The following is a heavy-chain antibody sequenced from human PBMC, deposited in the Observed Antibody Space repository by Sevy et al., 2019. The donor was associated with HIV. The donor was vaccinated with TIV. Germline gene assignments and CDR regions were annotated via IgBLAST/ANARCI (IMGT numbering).Heavy chain of an antibody. CDR1: GFTFSSYA. J-gene: IGHJ4*02. CDR2: IMGKGSRT. V-gene: IGHV3-23*01. D-gene: IGHD5-18*01. CDR3: AKWGADTAMAAYSTSWYVDY. Sequence: GGSLRLSCAASGFTFSSYARSGVRRAPGKGLDGSSAIMGKGSRTYFADSVKGRFAFSRDNSKNTLYLQMNSLRAEDTAVYYCAKWGADTAMAAYSTSWYVDYWGQGTLVTVSS.